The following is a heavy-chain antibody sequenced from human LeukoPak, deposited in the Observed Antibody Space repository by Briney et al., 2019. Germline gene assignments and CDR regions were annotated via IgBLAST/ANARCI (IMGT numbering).Heavy chain of an antibody. CDR2: IKEDGSER. CDR1: GFTFSVSW. Sequence: PGGSLRLSCAASGFTFSVSWMSWVRQAPGKGLEWVASIKEDGSERYYVDPVKGRFTISRDNAKTSLYLQMNSLRAEDTAVYYCASKTRDTAMVHFDYWGQGTLVTVSS. J-gene: IGHJ4*02. D-gene: IGHD5-18*01. V-gene: IGHV3-7*01. CDR3: ASKTRDTAMVHFDY.